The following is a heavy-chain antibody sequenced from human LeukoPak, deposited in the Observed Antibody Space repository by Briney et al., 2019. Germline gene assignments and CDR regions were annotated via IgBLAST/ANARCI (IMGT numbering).Heavy chain of an antibody. CDR3: ARTSFGVVINH. CDR1: GYSISSGYY. D-gene: IGHD3-3*01. Sequence: SETLSLTCTVSGYSISSGYYWGCIRQPPGKGLEWIGSIYHSGSTYYNPSLKSRVTISVDTSKNQFSLKLSSVTAADTAVYYCARTSFGVVINHWGQGTLVTVSS. J-gene: IGHJ5*02. CDR2: IYHSGST. V-gene: IGHV4-38-2*02.